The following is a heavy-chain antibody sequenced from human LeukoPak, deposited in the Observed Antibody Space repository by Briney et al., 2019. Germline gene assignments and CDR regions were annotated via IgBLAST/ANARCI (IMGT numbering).Heavy chain of an antibody. CDR2: MKPSSGNT. V-gene: IGHV1-8*01. D-gene: IGHD3-10*01. J-gene: IGHJ4*02. Sequence: ASVIVSCKSSGYSFTSYDINWVRQATGQGPEWIGWMKPSSGNTGYAQRFQGRVTMTRDTSTSTAYLELSSLTSDDTAVYYCAAHKYYYSSGSFGHWGQGTLVTVSS. CDR3: AAHKYYYSSGSFGH. CDR1: GYSFTSYD.